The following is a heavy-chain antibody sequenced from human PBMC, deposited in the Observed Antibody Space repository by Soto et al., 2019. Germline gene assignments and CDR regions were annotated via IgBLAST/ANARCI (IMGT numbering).Heavy chain of an antibody. CDR1: GGAISSSSYY. D-gene: IGHD6-6*01. CDR2: IYYSGST. V-gene: IGHV4-39*02. J-gene: IGHJ4*02. CDR3: AREPLGYSSSSVYFDY. Sequence: SETLSLTGSVVGGAISSSSYYWGWIRQPPGKGLEWIGSIYYSGSTYYNPSLKSRVTISVDTSKNQFSLKLSSVTAAVTAVYYCAREPLGYSSSSVYFDYWGQGTLVTVSS.